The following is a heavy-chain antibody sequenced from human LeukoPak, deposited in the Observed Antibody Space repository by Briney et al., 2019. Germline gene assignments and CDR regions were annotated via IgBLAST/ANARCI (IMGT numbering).Heavy chain of an antibody. D-gene: IGHD3-10*01. J-gene: IGHJ4*02. CDR1: GLNFNKYG. V-gene: IGHV3-30*18. CDR2: ISSDGSYK. Sequence: GRSLRLSCGASGLNFNKYGMHWVRQAPGQGLEWVAVISSDGSYKYHADSVKGRFTISRDNSNNTLYLQMNSLRAEDTAVYYCGKAITMVRGVIVSPDYWGQGTLVTVSS. CDR3: GKAITMVRGVIVSPDY.